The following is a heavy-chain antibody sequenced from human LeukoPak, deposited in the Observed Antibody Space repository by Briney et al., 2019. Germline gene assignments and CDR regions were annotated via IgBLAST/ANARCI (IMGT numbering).Heavy chain of an antibody. CDR1: GFTFSDYY. CDR3: ARAPHFDWLLSVYFYMDV. J-gene: IGHJ6*03. CDR2: ISSSGSTI. Sequence: PGGSPRLSCAASGFTFSDYYMSWIRQAPGKGLEWVSYISSSGSTIYYADSVKGRFTISRDNAKNSLYLQMNSLRAEDTAVYYCARAPHFDWLLSVYFYMDVWGKGTTVTVSS. D-gene: IGHD3-9*01. V-gene: IGHV3-11*04.